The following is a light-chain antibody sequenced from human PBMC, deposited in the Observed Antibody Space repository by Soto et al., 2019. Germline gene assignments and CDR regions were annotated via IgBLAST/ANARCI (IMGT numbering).Light chain of an antibody. Sequence: QSALTQPASVSGSPGQSITISCTGTSNDIGGYNYVSWYQQHPGEAPKLIIYEVSNRPSGVSNRFSGSKSDNTASLTITGLQAEDEASYYCSSYTSSSTWVFGGGTKVTVL. J-gene: IGLJ3*02. CDR3: SSYTSSSTWV. CDR2: EVS. CDR1: SNDIGGYNY. V-gene: IGLV2-14*01.